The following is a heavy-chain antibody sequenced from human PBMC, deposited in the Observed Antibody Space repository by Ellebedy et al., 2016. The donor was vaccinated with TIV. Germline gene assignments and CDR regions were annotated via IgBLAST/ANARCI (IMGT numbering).Heavy chain of an antibody. CDR2: IKQDGSQK. D-gene: IGHD6-19*01. J-gene: IGHJ4*02. CDR3: GAGGGWLSDY. Sequence: GGSLRHSCAGSGFTFRNSWMTWVRQAPGKGLEWVASIKQDGSQKDYLDTVKGRFTISRDNVKNSLYLHLSSLSAEDTAVYYCGAGGGWLSDYWGQGTLVTVSP. CDR1: GFTFRNSW. V-gene: IGHV3-7*01.